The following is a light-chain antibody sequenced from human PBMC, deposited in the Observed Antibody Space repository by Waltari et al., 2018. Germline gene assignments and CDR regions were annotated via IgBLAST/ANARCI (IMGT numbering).Light chain of an antibody. Sequence: QSALTQPASVSGSPGQSITISCTGTSSDVGSYNLVSWYHQPPGKAPKLMIYEGNKRPSGVSNRFSGSKSGNTASLTISGLQGEDEADYHCCSYAGSNTFVVFGGGTKLTVL. CDR3: CSYAGSNTFVV. CDR1: SSDVGSYNL. J-gene: IGLJ3*02. CDR2: EGN. V-gene: IGLV2-23*03.